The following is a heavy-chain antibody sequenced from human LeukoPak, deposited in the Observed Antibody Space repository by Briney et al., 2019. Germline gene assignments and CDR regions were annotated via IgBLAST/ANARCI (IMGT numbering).Heavy chain of an antibody. D-gene: IGHD3-3*01. CDR3: ARGGSDFWTTRPWYFDL. CDR1: GGSISSYY. J-gene: IGHJ2*01. CDR2: IYTSGST. Sequence: SETLSLTCTVSGGSISSYYWSWIRQPAGKGLEWIGRIYTSGSTNYNPSLKSRVTMSVDTSKNQFSLKLSSETAADTAVYYCARGGSDFWTTRPWYFDLWGRGTLVTVSS. V-gene: IGHV4-4*07.